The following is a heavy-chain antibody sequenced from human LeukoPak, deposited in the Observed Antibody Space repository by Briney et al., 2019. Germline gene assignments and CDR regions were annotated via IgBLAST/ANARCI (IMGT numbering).Heavy chain of an antibody. CDR3: ARDGDTSGYYSHFDL. D-gene: IGHD3-10*01. V-gene: IGHV3-30-3*01. J-gene: IGHJ2*01. CDR2: ISYDGSNK. CDR1: GFTFSSYA. Sequence: QSGGSLRLSCAASGFTFSSYAMHWVRQAPGKGLEWVAVISYDGSNKYYADSVKGRFTISRDNSKNTLYLQMNSLRAEDTSLYSCARDGDTSGYYSHFDLWGRGTLVIVSS.